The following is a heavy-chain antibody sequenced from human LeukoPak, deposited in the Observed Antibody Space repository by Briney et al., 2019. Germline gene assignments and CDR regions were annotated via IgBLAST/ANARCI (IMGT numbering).Heavy chain of an antibody. D-gene: IGHD4-11*01. CDR2: ISDGGITT. CDR1: GFTFSSNA. J-gene: IGHJ4*02. Sequence: GSLRLSCAASGFTFSSNAMSWVRQAPGKGLEWVSGISDGGITTYYADSVKGRFTISRANSKNTLYLQMNSLRAEDTAVYYCAKQAGTVYSNFDYWGQGTLVTVSS. CDR3: AKQAGTVYSNFDY. V-gene: IGHV3-23*01.